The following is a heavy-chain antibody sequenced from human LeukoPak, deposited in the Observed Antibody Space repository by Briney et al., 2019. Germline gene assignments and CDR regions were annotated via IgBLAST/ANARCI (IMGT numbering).Heavy chain of an antibody. CDR2: IYYSGST. D-gene: IGHD3-10*01. J-gene: IGHJ4*02. CDR3: ARDLGGGLDY. Sequence: SETLSLTCTVSGGSISSYYWSWIRQPPGKGLEWIGYIYYSGSTNYNPSLKSRVTISVDTSKNQFSLKLSSVTAADTAVYYCARDLGGGLDYWGQGTLVTVSS. CDR1: GGSISSYY. V-gene: IGHV4-59*01.